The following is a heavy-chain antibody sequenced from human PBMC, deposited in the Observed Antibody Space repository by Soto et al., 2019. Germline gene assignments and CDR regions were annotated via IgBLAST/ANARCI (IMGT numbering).Heavy chain of an antibody. Sequence: QVQLQESGPGLVKPSETLSLTCTVSGDSISRYYWSWIRQTAGKGLEWIGRIYTSGSPNYNPSFKSRVTISVDKSKNQFSLKLSSVTAADTAVYYCARDPGMIGYFDYWGQRTLVTVSS. CDR1: GDSISRYY. CDR3: ARDPGMIGYFDY. V-gene: IGHV4-4*07. D-gene: IGHD3-22*01. CDR2: IYTSGSP. J-gene: IGHJ4*02.